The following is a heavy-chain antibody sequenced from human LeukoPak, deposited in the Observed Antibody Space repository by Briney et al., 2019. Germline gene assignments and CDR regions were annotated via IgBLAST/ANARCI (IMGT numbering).Heavy chain of an antibody. V-gene: IGHV4-34*01. J-gene: IGHJ4*02. CDR2: INHSGST. CDR3: ARGSGRWLQLGY. D-gene: IGHD5-24*01. Sequence: SETLSLTCAVHGGSFSGYYWSWIRQPPGKGLEWIGEINHSGSTNYNPSLKSRVTISVDTSKNQFSLKLSSVTAADTAVYYCARGSGRWLQLGYWGQGTLVTVSS. CDR1: GGSFSGYY.